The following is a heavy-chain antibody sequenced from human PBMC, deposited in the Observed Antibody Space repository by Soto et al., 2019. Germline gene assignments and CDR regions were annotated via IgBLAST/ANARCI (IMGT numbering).Heavy chain of an antibody. D-gene: IGHD2-21*02. Sequence: QVQLVQSGAEVRKPGASVKVSCKPSGYTFNTYYLHWLRQAPGQALEWMGVIHPSGGGTTYAQKFLGRVTVTRDTSTTTVFMELGSLRSDDTAVYYCARVGHIAVVTASFDNWGQGTLVTVSS. J-gene: IGHJ4*02. CDR2: IHPSGGGT. V-gene: IGHV1-46*02. CDR1: GYTFNTYY. CDR3: ARVGHIAVVTASFDN.